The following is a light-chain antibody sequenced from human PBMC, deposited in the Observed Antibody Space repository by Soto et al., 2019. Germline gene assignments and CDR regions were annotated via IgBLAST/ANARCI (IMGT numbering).Light chain of an antibody. V-gene: IGKV3-20*01. Sequence: EIVLTQSPGTLSLSPGERATLSCRASQSVSSSYLAWYQQKPGQAPRLLIYGASSRATGIPDRFSGSGSGTDFTLTISRLEPEDFEVYYCQQYGSSRTFGGGTKVEIE. CDR3: QQYGSSRT. J-gene: IGKJ4*01. CDR1: QSVSSSY. CDR2: GAS.